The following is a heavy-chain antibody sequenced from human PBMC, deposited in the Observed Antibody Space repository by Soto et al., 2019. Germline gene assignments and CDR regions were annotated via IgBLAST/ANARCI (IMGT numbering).Heavy chain of an antibody. D-gene: IGHD6-13*01. CDR2: ISGGGGST. CDR3: AKVRAAAYYYYGKDV. J-gene: IGHJ6*02. CDR1: GFTFNSYA. Sequence: GGSLRLSCAASGFTFNSYAMSWVRQAPGRGLEWVSTISGGGGSTYYADSVKGRFTISRDNSKNTLYLQMNSLRAADTAVYHYAKVRAAAYYYYGKDVWGQGTTVTVSS. V-gene: IGHV3-23*01.